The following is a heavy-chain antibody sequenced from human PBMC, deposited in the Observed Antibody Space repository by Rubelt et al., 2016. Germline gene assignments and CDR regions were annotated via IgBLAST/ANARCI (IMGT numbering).Heavy chain of an antibody. Sequence: QVQLQQWGAGLLKPSETLSLTCAVYGGSFSGYYWSWIRQPPGKGLEWIGEINHSGSTNYNPSLKSRVTLSVDPSKNQSSLKLSSGTAADTAVYYCARGGRYYGSGSYQRHNWFDPWGQGTLVTVSS. D-gene: IGHD3-10*01. CDR1: GGSFSGYY. J-gene: IGHJ5*02. V-gene: IGHV4-34*01. CDR2: INHSGST. CDR3: ARGGRYYGSGSYQRHNWFDP.